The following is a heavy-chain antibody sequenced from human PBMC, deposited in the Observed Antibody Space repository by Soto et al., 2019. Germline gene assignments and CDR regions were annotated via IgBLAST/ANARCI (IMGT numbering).Heavy chain of an antibody. CDR1: GGSIRSSSYH. CDR3: ATVMGGDNGGYCHH. Sequence: QLQLQESGPGLVKPSETLSLTCTVSGGSIRSSSYHWGWIRQPPGKGLECIGNTFYSGSTYYNPSLRSRVTISVDTSKNQFSLKLSSVTAADTAVYYCATVMGGDNGGYCHHWGQGTLVTVSS. J-gene: IGHJ1*01. D-gene: IGHD4-17*01. V-gene: IGHV4-39*01. CDR2: TFYSGST.